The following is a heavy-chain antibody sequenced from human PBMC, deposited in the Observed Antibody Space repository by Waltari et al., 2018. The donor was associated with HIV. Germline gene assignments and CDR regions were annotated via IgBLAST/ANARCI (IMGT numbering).Heavy chain of an antibody. CDR1: GGSISSSSYY. J-gene: IGHJ6*02. D-gene: IGHD6-19*01. V-gene: IGHV4-39*01. CDR2: IYYSGST. CDR3: ARHFEYSTGWGSVYYGMDV. Sequence: QLQLQESGPGLVKPSETLSLTCTFSGGSISSSSYYWGWMRQPPGKGLEWIGSIYYSGSTYYNPSLKSRVTISVDTSKNQFSLKLSSVTAADTAVYYCARHFEYSTGWGSVYYGMDVWGQGTTVFVSS.